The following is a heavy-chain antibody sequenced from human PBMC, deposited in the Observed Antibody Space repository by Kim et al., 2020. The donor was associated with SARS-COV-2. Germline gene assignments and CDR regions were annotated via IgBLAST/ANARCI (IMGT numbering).Heavy chain of an antibody. Sequence: GGSLRLSCAASGFTFRNAWMNWVRQAPGKGLEWVGHIKSKSDGGTTDYAAPVKGRFTISRDDAKNTVYLQMNSLRTDDTAVYYCTTVGDRVVTIMPKKDACDIWGQGTMVTVSS. V-gene: IGHV3-15*01. CDR2: IKSKSDGGTT. D-gene: IGHD3-16*01. J-gene: IGHJ3*02. CDR1: GFTFRNAW. CDR3: TTVGDRVVTIMPKKDACDI.